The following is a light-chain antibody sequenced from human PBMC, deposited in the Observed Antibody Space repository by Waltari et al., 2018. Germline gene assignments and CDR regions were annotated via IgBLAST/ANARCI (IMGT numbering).Light chain of an antibody. CDR2: GAS. Sequence: EIVLTQSPGTLSLSPGERATLSCRASQSVSDNYLAWYQQKPGQPPRVLSYGASSRASGTPDRFSGSGSGTDFTLTISRLEPEDFAVYYCQQYGNSRYTFGQGTKLEIK. CDR3: QQYGNSRYT. V-gene: IGKV3-20*01. J-gene: IGKJ2*01. CDR1: QSVSDNY.